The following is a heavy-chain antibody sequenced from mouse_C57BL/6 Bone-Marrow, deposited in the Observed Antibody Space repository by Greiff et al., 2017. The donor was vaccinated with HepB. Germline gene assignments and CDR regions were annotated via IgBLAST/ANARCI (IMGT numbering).Heavy chain of an antibody. CDR3: ARYYCGSSYTFAC. Sequence: QVQLQQSGAELARPGASVKMSCKASGYTFTSYTMHWVKQRPGQGLEWIGYINPSSGYTKYNQKFKDKATLTADKSSSTAYMQLSSLTSEDSAVYYCARYYCGSSYTFACWGQGTLVTVAA. D-gene: IGHD1-1*01. J-gene: IGHJ3*01. V-gene: IGHV1-4*01. CDR2: INPSSGYT. CDR1: GYTFTSYT.